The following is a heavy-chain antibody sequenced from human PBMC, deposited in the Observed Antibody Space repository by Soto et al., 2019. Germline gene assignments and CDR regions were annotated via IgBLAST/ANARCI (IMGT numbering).Heavy chain of an antibody. Sequence: ASGKASSRASGYSSTIMDLGWVRQATGQGLEWMGRMTPGSDDTGYAQKFQGRVTMTRDISTATAYMELSSLRSDDTATYYCARMATFGSLNWFDPWGQGTLVTVS. CDR2: MTPGSDDT. D-gene: IGHD3-16*01. CDR1: GYSSTIMD. J-gene: IGHJ5*02. V-gene: IGHV1-8*01. CDR3: ARMATFGSLNWFDP.